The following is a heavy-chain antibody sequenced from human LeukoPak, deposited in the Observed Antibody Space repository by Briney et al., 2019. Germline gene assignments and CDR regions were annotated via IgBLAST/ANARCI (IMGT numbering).Heavy chain of an antibody. Sequence: GASVKVSCKASGGTFSSYAISWVRQAPGQGLEWMGGIIPIFGTANYAQKFQGRVTITADESTSTAYMELSSLRSEDTAVYYCARSASGATHDFWSGYPDYWGQGTLVTVSS. CDR1: GGTFSSYA. CDR2: IIPIFGTA. CDR3: ARSASGATHDFWSGYPDY. D-gene: IGHD3-3*01. J-gene: IGHJ4*02. V-gene: IGHV1-69*13.